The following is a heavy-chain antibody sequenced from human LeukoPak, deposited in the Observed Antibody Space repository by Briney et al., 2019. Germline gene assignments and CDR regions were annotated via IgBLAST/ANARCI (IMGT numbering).Heavy chain of an antibody. J-gene: IGHJ6*03. V-gene: IGHV3-48*03. CDR1: GFTFSSYE. CDR2: ISSSRNTI. D-gene: IGHD4-11*01. Sequence: GGSLRLSCAASGFTFSSYEMNWVRQAPGKGLQWVSFISSSRNTIYYADSVKGRFTISRDNAENSLYLQMNSLRAEDTAVYYCARAYSTYHMDVWGKGTTVTVSS. CDR3: ARAYSTYHMDV.